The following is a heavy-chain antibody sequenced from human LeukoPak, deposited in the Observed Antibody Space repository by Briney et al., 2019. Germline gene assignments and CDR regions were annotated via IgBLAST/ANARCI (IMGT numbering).Heavy chain of an antibody. Sequence: GGSLRLSCAASGFTFSSYSMNWVRQAPGKGLEWVSSISSSSSYIHYADSVKGRFTISRDNAKNSLYLQMNSLRAEDTAVYYCAREGGIIGGAVARDDFDYWGQGTLVTVSS. J-gene: IGHJ4*02. D-gene: IGHD6-19*01. CDR2: ISSSSSYI. V-gene: IGHV3-21*01. CDR3: AREGGIIGGAVARDDFDY. CDR1: GFTFSSYS.